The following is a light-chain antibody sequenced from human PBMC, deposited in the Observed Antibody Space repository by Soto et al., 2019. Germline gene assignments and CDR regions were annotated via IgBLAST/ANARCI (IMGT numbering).Light chain of an antibody. J-gene: IGKJ1*01. Sequence: EIVMTQSPATLSVSPGERATLSCRASQSVNSNLAWYQQKPGQAPRLLVYGASTTSTGIPARFSGSGSGTEFTLTISSLQSEDFAFYYCQQYYKWPPWTFGQGTKVDIK. CDR1: QSVNSN. V-gene: IGKV3-15*01. CDR3: QQYYKWPPWT. CDR2: GAS.